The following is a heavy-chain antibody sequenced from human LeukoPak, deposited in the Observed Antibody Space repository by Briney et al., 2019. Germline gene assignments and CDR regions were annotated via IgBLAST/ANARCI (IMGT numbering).Heavy chain of an antibody. V-gene: IGHV3-21*04. Sequence: GSLRLSCAASGFTFSSYSMNWVRQAPGKGLEWVSSISSSSSYIYYADSVKGRFTISRDNSKNTLYLQMNSLRAEDTAVYYCAKEQLAYCGGDCSVDYWGQGTLVTVSS. CDR2: ISSSSSYI. J-gene: IGHJ4*02. D-gene: IGHD2-21*02. CDR1: GFTFSSYS. CDR3: AKEQLAYCGGDCSVDY.